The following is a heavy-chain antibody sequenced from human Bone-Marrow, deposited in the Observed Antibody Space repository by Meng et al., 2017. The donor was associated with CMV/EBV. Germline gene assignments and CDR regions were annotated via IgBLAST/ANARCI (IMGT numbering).Heavy chain of an antibody. CDR3: ARFGSRVYGGYSYGTRYYYYYGMDV. D-gene: IGHD5-18*01. V-gene: IGHV1-18*01. Sequence: ASVKASCKASGYTFTSYGISWVRQAPGQGLEWMGWISAYNGNTNYAQKLQGRVTMTTDTSTSTAYMELRSLRSDDTAVYYCARFGSRVYGGYSYGTRYYYYYGMDVWGQGTTVTVSS. CDR2: ISAYNGNT. J-gene: IGHJ6*02. CDR1: GYTFTSYG.